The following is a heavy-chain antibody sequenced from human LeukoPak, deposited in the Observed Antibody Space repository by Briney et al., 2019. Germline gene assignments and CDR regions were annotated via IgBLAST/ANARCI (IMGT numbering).Heavy chain of an antibody. J-gene: IGHJ5*02. CDR1: GYSISSGYS. Sequence: SETLSLTCTVSGYSISSGYSWGWIRQPPGKGLEWIGSVYHSGNTSYNPSLKSRVTISLDTSKNHFSLKLNSVTAADTAVYYCARDYDVLTAYPPTQLFDPWGQGTLVTASS. CDR2: VYHSGNT. V-gene: IGHV4-38-2*02. D-gene: IGHD3-9*01. CDR3: ARDYDVLTAYPPTQLFDP.